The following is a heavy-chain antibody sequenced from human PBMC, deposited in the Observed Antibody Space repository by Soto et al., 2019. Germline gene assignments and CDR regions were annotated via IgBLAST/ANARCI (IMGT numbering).Heavy chain of an antibody. Sequence: ASVKVSCKASGGTFTSYDINWVRQATGQGLEWMGIISPSGGSTSYAQKFQGRVTMTRDTSTSTVYMELSSLRSEDTAVYYCASPLGYSSGSTFDYWGQGTLVTVSS. CDR3: ASPLGYSSGSTFDY. D-gene: IGHD6-19*01. CDR2: ISPSGGST. CDR1: GGTFTSYD. J-gene: IGHJ4*02. V-gene: IGHV1-46*01.